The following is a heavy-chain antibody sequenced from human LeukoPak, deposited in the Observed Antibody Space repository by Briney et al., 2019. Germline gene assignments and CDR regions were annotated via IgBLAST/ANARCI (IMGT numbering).Heavy chain of an antibody. J-gene: IGHJ4*02. D-gene: IGHD3-10*01. CDR1: GGSFSGYY. V-gene: IGHV4-34*01. CDR2: INHSGST. CDR3: ARVRGSGSYYHRGYFDY. Sequence: PSETQSLTCAVYGGSFSGYYWSWIRQPPGKGREWIGEINHSGSTNYNPSLKSRVTISVDTSKNQCSLTLSSVTAAHTAVYYCARVRGSGSYYHRGYFDYWGQGTLVTVSS.